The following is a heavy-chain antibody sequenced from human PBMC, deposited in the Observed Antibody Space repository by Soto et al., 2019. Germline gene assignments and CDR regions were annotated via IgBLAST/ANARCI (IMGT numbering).Heavy chain of an antibody. CDR2: LWYDGNKK. J-gene: IGHJ6*02. Sequence: QVQLVESGGGVVQPGRSLRLSCEASGFTFETYGMHWVRQAPGKGLEWVAVLWYDGNKKSYADSVKGRFTVSRDSSTNTLYLQMNSLRAEDTAVFYCARDDRASGWYVAMDVWCQGATVTVSS. D-gene: IGHD6-19*01. CDR3: ARDDRASGWYVAMDV. V-gene: IGHV3-33*01. CDR1: GFTFETYG.